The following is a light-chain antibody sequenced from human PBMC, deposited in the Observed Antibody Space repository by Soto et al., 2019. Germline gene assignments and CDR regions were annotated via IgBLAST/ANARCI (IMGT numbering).Light chain of an antibody. V-gene: IGKV1-5*03. CDR1: QTTNSW. J-gene: IGKJ4*01. CDR3: QRYSDYAII. CDR2: KAS. Sequence: DIQVTQSPSTLSASVGDRVTIACRASQTTNSWLAWYQQKPGKAPKLLIYKASTLKGGVPSRFSGSASGTEFTLTISGLQPDDFATYYCQRYSDYAIIFGGGTKVEIK.